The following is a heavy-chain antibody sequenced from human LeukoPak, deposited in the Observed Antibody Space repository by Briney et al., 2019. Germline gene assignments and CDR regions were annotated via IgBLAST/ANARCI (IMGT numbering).Heavy chain of an antibody. CDR2: IYPGGDS. D-gene: IGHD4-17*01. Sequence: PGASLRLSCAASGFNVGSKYMNWVRQAPGKGLEWVSGIYPGGDSYYADSLKGRFIISRDISKNTVFLQMNSLRDVDTAVYHCARLNFGDDYWGQGALVTVSS. CDR3: ARLNFGDDY. V-gene: IGHV3-53*01. J-gene: IGHJ4*02. CDR1: GFNVGSKY.